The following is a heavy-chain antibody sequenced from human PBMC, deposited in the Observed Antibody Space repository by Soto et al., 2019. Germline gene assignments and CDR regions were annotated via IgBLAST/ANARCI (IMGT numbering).Heavy chain of an antibody. J-gene: IGHJ6*02. CDR3: ARDGIYYGRDV. V-gene: IGHV1-18*01. Sequence: QVQLVQSGAEVKKPGASVKVSCKASGYTFTSYGISWVRQAPGQGLEWMGWISAYNGNTNYAQMLHGRVTMTTDTNPNRAYMEMRSLRSDHTAVCYCARDGIYYGRDVWGPGTTVAVAS. CDR1: GYTFTSYG. CDR2: ISAYNGNT.